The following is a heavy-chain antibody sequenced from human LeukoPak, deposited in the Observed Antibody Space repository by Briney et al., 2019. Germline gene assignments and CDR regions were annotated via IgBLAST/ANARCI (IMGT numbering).Heavy chain of an antibody. CDR3: ARDLGYSHVYSFNY. V-gene: IGHV3-53*05. D-gene: IGHD5-18*01. J-gene: IGHJ4*02. CDR1: GFIASSNY. Sequence: GGSLRLTCVVSGFIASSNYVSWVRQAPGKGLEWVSVIYSDGRTYYADSVKGRFTISRDNSKNTLYLQMNTLRAEDTAVYYCARDLGYSHVYSFNYWGQGTLVTVSS. CDR2: IYSDGRT.